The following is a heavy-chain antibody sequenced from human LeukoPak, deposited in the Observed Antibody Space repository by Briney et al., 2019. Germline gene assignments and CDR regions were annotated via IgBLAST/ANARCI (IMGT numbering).Heavy chain of an antibody. CDR1: GFSFSSYW. Sequence: GGSLRLSCAASGFSFSSYWMSWVRQAPGKGLEWVANIKQDGSEKYYVDSVKGRFTISRDNAKNSLSLKMNSLRAEDTAVYYCARDWAAAGTGASAAFDIWGQGTMVTVSS. J-gene: IGHJ3*02. D-gene: IGHD6-13*01. CDR3: ARDWAAAGTGASAAFDI. CDR2: IKQDGSEK. V-gene: IGHV3-7*01.